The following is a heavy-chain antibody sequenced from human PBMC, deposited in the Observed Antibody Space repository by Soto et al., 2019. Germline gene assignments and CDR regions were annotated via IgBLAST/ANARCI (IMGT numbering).Heavy chain of an antibody. Sequence: EVQLLESGGGLGQPGGSLRLSCAASGFTFSRYAMSWVRQAPGKGLEWVSAISGSGGSTYYADSVKGRFTFTRDNSKNTLYLQMNSLRAEDTAVYYCARRSSGWYFDYWGQGTLVTVSS. J-gene: IGHJ4*02. CDR2: ISGSGGST. V-gene: IGHV3-23*01. CDR1: GFTFSRYA. D-gene: IGHD6-19*01. CDR3: ARRSSGWYFDY.